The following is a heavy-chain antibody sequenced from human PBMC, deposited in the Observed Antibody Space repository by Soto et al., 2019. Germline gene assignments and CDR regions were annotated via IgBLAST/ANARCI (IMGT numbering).Heavy chain of an antibody. V-gene: IGHV4-39*01. D-gene: IGHD3-3*01. CDR2: IYYSGST. Sequence: SETLSLTCTVSGGSISSSSYYWGWIRQPPGKGLEWIGSIYYSGSTYYNPSLKSRVTISVDTSKNRFSLKLSSVTAADTAVYYCAGLPQSYDFWSGYYYYYYMDVWGKGTTVTVSS. CDR1: GGSISSSSYY. J-gene: IGHJ6*03. CDR3: AGLPQSYDFWSGYYYYYYMDV.